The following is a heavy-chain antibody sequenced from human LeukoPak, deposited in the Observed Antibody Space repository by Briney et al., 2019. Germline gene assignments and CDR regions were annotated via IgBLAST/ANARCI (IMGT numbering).Heavy chain of an antibody. J-gene: IGHJ4*02. CDR2: NYYSGST. D-gene: IGHD3-10*02. CDR1: GGFISSYY. V-gene: IGHV4-59*01. Sequence: PSETLSLTCAVSGGFISSYYWNWIRQPPGKGLEWIGYNYYSGSTNYNPSLRSRVTISIDTSKNQLSLQLSSVTAADTAVYYCATDVRGLVPYYFDFWGQGTLVTVSS. CDR3: ATDVRGLVPYYFDF.